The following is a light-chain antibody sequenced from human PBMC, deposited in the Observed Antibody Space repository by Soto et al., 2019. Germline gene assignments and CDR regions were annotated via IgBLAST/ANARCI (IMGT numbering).Light chain of an antibody. V-gene: IGKV2-28*01. CDR2: LGS. J-gene: IGKJ2*01. CDR3: MQALQTPYP. Sequence: DIVMTQSPLFLPVTPGEPASISCRSSQSLLHSDAYNYLDWYLQKPGQSPQLLIYLGSNRASGVPDRFSGSGSGTDFTLKISRVEAEDVGVYYCMQALQTPYPFGQGTKLEIK. CDR1: QSLLHSDAYNY.